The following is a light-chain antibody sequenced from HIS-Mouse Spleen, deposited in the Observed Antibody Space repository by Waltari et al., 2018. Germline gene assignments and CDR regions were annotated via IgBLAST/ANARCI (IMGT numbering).Light chain of an antibody. V-gene: IGLV2-14*03. CDR1: SSEVVGYNY. Sequence: QSALTQPASVSGSPGQSTTISCTGPSSEVVGYNYVSWYQQHPGKSPKLMIYDVSNRPSGVSNRFSGSKSGNTASLTISGLQAEDEADYYCSSYTSSSTEVFGGGTKLTVL. CDR3: SSYTSSSTEV. CDR2: DVS. J-gene: IGLJ2*01.